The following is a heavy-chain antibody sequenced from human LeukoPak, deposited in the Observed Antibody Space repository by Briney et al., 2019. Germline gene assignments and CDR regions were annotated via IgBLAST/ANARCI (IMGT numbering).Heavy chain of an antibody. J-gene: IGHJ4*02. Sequence: ASVKVSCKVSGYTLTELSMHWVRQAPGKGLEWMGGFGPEDGETIYAQKFQGRVTMTEDTSTDTAYMELSSLRSEDTAVYYCATFRPTMVRGVFFDYWGQGTLVTVSS. V-gene: IGHV1-24*01. CDR1: GYTLTELS. D-gene: IGHD3-10*01. CDR2: FGPEDGET. CDR3: ATFRPTMVRGVFFDY.